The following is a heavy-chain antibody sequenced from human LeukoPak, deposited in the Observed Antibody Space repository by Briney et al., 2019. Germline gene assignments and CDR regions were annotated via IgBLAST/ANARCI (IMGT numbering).Heavy chain of an antibody. CDR1: GFTFSSYG. Sequence: PGGSLRLSCAASGFTFSSYGMHWVRQAPGKGLEWVAFIRYDGSNKYYADSVKGRFTTSRDNSKNTLYLQMNSLRAEDTAVYYCAKDHPKDYGGNSGYFQHWGQGTLVTVSP. V-gene: IGHV3-30*02. CDR2: IRYDGSNK. D-gene: IGHD4-23*01. J-gene: IGHJ1*01. CDR3: AKDHPKDYGGNSGYFQH.